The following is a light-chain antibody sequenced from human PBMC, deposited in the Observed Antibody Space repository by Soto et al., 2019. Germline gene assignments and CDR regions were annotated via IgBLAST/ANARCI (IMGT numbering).Light chain of an antibody. J-gene: IGKJ2*01. Sequence: DIHLTQSPSFLSASVGDRVTITCRASQGISSYLAWFQQKPGKAPKVLIYAASTLQSGVPSRFSGSGSGTEFTLTISSLQPEDFASYYCQQFKSYPYTFGQGTKLEIK. CDR2: AAS. CDR3: QQFKSYPYT. V-gene: IGKV1-9*01. CDR1: QGISSY.